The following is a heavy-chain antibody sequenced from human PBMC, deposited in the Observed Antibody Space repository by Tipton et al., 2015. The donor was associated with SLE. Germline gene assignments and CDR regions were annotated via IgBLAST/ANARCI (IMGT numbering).Heavy chain of an antibody. V-gene: IGHV1-46*01. Sequence: QSGPEVKEPGSSVKVSCKASGGTYGNYGVTWVRQAPGQGLEWMGIINPSGGSTSYAQKFQGRVTMTRDTSTSTVYMELSSLRSEDTAVYYCARGTMIVEYYFDYWGQGTLVTVSS. CDR2: INPSGGST. D-gene: IGHD3-22*01. CDR1: GGTYGNYG. J-gene: IGHJ4*02. CDR3: ARGTMIVEYYFDY.